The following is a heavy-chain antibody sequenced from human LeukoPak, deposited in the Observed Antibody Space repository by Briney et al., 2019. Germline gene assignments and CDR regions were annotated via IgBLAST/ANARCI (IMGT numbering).Heavy chain of an antibody. J-gene: IGHJ3*02. V-gene: IGHV3-30-3*01. CDR3: ARRRIVGSTDDAFDI. CDR1: GFTLSSYA. Sequence: GRSLRLSCAASGFTLSSYAMHWVRQAPGKGLEWAAVISSYGNTKYYADSVKGRFTISRDNSNNTLYLQMNSLRADDTAIYYCARRRIVGSTDDAFDIWGQGTMVTLSS. CDR2: ISSYGNTK. D-gene: IGHD1-26*01.